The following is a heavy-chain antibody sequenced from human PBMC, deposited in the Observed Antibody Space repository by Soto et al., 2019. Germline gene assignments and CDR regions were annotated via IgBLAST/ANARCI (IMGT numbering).Heavy chain of an antibody. CDR2: IYHSGST. CDR3: ARSPSSIAAVNFDF. Sequence: SATLSLTCAVSGGSISGGGYSWSWIRQPPGKGLEWIGYIYHSGSTYYNPSLKSRVTISVARSKNQFSLKLTSVTAADTAMYYCARSPSSIAAVNFDFWGQGTLVTVSS. J-gene: IGHJ4*02. V-gene: IGHV4-30-2*01. D-gene: IGHD6-6*01. CDR1: GGSISGGGYS.